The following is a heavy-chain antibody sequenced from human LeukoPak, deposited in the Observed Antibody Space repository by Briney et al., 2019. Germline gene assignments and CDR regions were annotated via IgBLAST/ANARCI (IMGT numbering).Heavy chain of an antibody. J-gene: IGHJ4*02. CDR1: GFTFSSYW. Sequence: GGSLRLSCAASGFTFSSYWMHWVRQAPGKGLVWVSRINGDGSSTFYADSVKGRFTISRDNAKNTVYLQMNSLRVEDTAVYYCGSDTVLGYWGQGTWSPPPQ. D-gene: IGHD5-18*01. CDR2: INGDGSST. CDR3: GSDTVLGY. V-gene: IGHV3-74*01.